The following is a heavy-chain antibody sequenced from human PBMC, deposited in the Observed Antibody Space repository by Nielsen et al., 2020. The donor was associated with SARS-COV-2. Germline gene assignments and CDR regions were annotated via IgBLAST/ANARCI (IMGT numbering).Heavy chain of an antibody. CDR2: ISSSSSYI. Sequence: WIRQPPGKGLEWVSSISSSSSYIYYADSVKGRFTISRDNAKNSLYLQMNSLRAEDTAVYYCEREGQVTIFGVVITSEYYGMGVWGQGTTVTVSS. D-gene: IGHD3-3*01. V-gene: IGHV3-21*01. CDR3: EREGQVTIFGVVITSEYYGMGV. J-gene: IGHJ6*02.